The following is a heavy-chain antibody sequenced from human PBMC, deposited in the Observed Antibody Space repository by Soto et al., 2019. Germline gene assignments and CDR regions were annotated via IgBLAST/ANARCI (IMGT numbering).Heavy chain of an antibody. Sequence: SETLSLTCAASGTSFSGYYWSWIRQPPGKGLEWIAEINYSGSTNYNPSLKSRVSISVDTSKNQFSLKVNSVPAAATAVYYCARGRHFYAIDYWGRGTLFTVSS. CDR2: INYSGST. CDR1: GTSFSGYY. J-gene: IGHJ4*02. CDR3: ARGRHFYAIDY. D-gene: IGHD2-2*01. V-gene: IGHV4-34*01.